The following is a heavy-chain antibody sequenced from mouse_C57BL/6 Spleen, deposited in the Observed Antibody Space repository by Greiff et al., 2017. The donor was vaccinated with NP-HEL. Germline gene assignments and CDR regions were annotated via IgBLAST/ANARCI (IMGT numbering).Heavy chain of an antibody. J-gene: IGHJ2*01. CDR2: IDPSDSYT. CDR3: AREEGRSGYWG. CDR1: GYTFTSYW. Sequence: VQLQQPGAELVKPGASVKLSCKASGYTFTSYWMQWVKQRPGQGLEWIGEIDPSDSYTNYNQKFKGKATLTVDKSSSTAYMQLSSLTSEDSAVYYCAREEGRSGYWGWGQGPTLTVAS. D-gene: IGHD3-2*02. V-gene: IGHV1-50*01.